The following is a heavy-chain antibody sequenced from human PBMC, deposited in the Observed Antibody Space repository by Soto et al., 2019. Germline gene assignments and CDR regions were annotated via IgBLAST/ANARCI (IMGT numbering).Heavy chain of an antibody. CDR1: GYTLTELS. V-gene: IGHV1-24*01. D-gene: IGHD3-3*01. CDR3: ATYQRFLEWVNWFDP. CDR2: FDPEDGET. J-gene: IGHJ5*02. Sequence: ASVKVSCKVSGYTLTELSMHWVRQAAGKGLEWMGGFDPEDGETIYAQKFQGRVTMTEDTSTDTAYMELSSLRSEDTAVYYCATYQRFLEWVNWFDPWGQGTLVTVSS.